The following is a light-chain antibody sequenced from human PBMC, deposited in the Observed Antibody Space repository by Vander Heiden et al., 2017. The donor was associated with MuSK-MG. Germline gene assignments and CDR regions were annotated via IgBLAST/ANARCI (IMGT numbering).Light chain of an antibody. Sequence: DIQTTQIPSSLSASVGDRVTITCQTSQDIRKYLNWYQQKPGKAPKVLIYDASNLEIGAPSRFSGSGSGTDFTFTISSLQPEDIGTYYCQHYRNLPLTFGGGTKVEIK. V-gene: IGKV1-33*01. CDR2: DAS. CDR1: QDIRKY. J-gene: IGKJ4*01. CDR3: QHYRNLPLT.